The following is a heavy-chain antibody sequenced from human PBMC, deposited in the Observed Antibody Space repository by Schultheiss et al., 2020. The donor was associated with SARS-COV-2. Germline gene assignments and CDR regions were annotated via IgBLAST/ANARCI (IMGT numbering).Heavy chain of an antibody. CDR1: GFTFSSYP. J-gene: IGHJ3*02. V-gene: IGHV3-74*01. Sequence: GGSLRLSCAASGFTFSSYPMIWVRQSPEKGLVWVSRINSDGSSTSYADSVKGRFTISRDNSKNTLYLQMNSLRAEDTAVYYCARERWNYGEGTFIDDFDIWGQGTVVTVSS. CDR2: INSDGSST. CDR3: ARERWNYGEGTFIDDFDI. D-gene: IGHD1-7*01.